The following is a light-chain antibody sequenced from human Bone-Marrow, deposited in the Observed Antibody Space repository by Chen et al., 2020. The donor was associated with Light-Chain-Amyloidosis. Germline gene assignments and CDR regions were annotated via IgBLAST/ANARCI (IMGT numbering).Light chain of an antibody. J-gene: IGLJ3*02. Sequence: QSALTQPASVSGSPGQSITISCIGTNSDVGSYNLVSWYQQHPGKAPKLMIYEASKRPSGVSNRFFRSKSGNTASLTISGLQAEDEADYYCCSYAGNSIVVFGGGTKLTVL. CDR2: EAS. CDR1: NSDVGSYNL. V-gene: IGLV2-23*01. CDR3: CSYAGNSIVV.